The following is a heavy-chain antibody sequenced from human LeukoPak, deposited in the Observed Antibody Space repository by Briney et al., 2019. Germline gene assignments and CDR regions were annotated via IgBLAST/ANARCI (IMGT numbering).Heavy chain of an antibody. CDR1: GFTFSSYW. J-gene: IGHJ5*02. D-gene: IGHD3-10*01. Sequence: GGSLRLSCAASGFTFSSYWMSWVRQAPGKGLEWVANIKQDGSEKYYVDSVKGRFTISRDNAKNSLYLQMDSLRAEDTAVYYCARRVVYYYGSGPGFDPWGQGTLVTVSS. CDR2: IKQDGSEK. V-gene: IGHV3-7*01. CDR3: ARRVVYYYGSGPGFDP.